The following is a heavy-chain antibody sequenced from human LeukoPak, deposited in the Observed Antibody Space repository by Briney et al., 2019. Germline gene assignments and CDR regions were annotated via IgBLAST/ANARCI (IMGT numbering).Heavy chain of an antibody. Sequence: EASVKVSCQASGYTFTSYGISWVRPAPGQGLEWMGWISAYNGNTNNAQKLQGRVTMTTDTSTSTAYMELRSLRSDDTSVYYCARAGAGFSMDVWGQGTTVTVSS. CDR2: ISAYNGNT. J-gene: IGHJ6*02. CDR1: GYTFTSYG. CDR3: ARAGAGFSMDV. D-gene: IGHD1-14*01. V-gene: IGHV1-18*01.